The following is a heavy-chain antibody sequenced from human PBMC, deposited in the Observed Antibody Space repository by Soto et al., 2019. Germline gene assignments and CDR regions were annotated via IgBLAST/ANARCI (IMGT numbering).Heavy chain of an antibody. CDR1: GFTFDDYA. CDR3: VKDKSAGSSGWTGFDY. Sequence: EVQLVESGGGLVQPGRSLKLSCAASGFTFDDYAMHWVRQAPGKGLEWVSGINWNGGLIVYANSVKGRFTISRDNAKNSLYLKVSSLKTEDTALYYCVKDKSAGSSGWTGFDYWGQGTLVTVSS. CDR2: INWNGGLI. D-gene: IGHD6-19*01. J-gene: IGHJ4*02. V-gene: IGHV3-9*01.